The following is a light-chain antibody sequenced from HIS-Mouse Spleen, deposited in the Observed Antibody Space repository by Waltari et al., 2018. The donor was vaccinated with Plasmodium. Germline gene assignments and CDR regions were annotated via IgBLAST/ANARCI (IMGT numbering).Light chain of an antibody. V-gene: IGLV3-10*01. J-gene: IGLJ3*02. Sequence: SYELTQTPSVSVSPGHTARITCSGDALPKKYAYWYQQKSGQAPVLVIYEDSKRPSGIPERFSGSSSGTMATLTISGAQVEDEADYYCYSTDSSGNHRVFGGGTKLTVL. CDR1: ALPKKY. CDR2: EDS. CDR3: YSTDSSGNHRV.